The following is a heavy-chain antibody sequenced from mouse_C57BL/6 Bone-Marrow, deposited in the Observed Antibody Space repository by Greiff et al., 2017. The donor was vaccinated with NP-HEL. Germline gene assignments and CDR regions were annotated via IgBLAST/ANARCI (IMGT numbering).Heavy chain of an antibody. CDR2: INPYNGGT. CDR1: GYTFTDYY. CDR3: ARSIGDY. Sequence: EVQLVESGPVLVKPGASVKMSCKASGYTFTDYYMNWVKQSHGKSLEWIGVINPYNGGTSYNQKFKGKATLTVDKSSSTAYMELNSLTSEDSAVYYCARSIGDYWGQGTTLTVSS. D-gene: IGHD2-14*01. V-gene: IGHV1-19*01. J-gene: IGHJ2*01.